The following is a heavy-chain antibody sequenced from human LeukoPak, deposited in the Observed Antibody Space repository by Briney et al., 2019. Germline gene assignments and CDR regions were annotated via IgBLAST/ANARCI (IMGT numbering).Heavy chain of an antibody. CDR1: GFTFSSYG. D-gene: IGHD2-15*01. Sequence: PGRSLRLSCAASGFTFSSYGMHWVRQAPGKGLEWVAVISYDGSNKYYADSVKGRFTISGDNSKNTLYLQMNSLRAEDTAVYYCARAYCSGGSCYDGMDVWGKGTTVTVSS. J-gene: IGHJ6*04. V-gene: IGHV3-30*03. CDR2: ISYDGSNK. CDR3: ARAYCSGGSCYDGMDV.